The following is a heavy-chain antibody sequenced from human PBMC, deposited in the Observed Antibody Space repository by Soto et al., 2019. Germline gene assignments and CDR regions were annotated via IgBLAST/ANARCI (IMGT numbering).Heavy chain of an antibody. V-gene: IGHV4-4*02. CDR1: GGSSTSNNW. J-gene: IGHJ4*02. CDR3: ASRDPGTSVDY. CDR2: IYRTGST. D-gene: IGHD1-7*01. Sequence: SETLSLTCAVSGGSSTSNNWWTWVRQPPGQGLEWIGEIYRTGSTNYNPSLKSRVTISLDKSENQFSLKVTSLTAADTAAYYCASRDPGTSVDYWGQGTLVTVSS.